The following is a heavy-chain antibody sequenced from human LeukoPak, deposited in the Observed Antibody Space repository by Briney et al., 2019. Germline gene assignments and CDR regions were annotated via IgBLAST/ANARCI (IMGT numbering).Heavy chain of an antibody. CDR2: IKQDGSEE. D-gene: IGHD1-26*01. CDR1: GFTFSSYW. V-gene: IGHV3-7*01. CDR3: ARVSLLSTDDY. Sequence: PGGSLRLSCAASGFTFSSYWMSWVRQAPGKGLEWVANIKQDGSEEYYVDSVKGRFTISRDNAKNSLYLQMNSLRAEDTAVYYCARVSLLSTDDYWGQGTLVTVSS. J-gene: IGHJ4*02.